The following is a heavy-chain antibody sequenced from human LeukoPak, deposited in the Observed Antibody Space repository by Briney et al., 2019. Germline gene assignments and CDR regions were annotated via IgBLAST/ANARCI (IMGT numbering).Heavy chain of an antibody. J-gene: IGHJ3*02. D-gene: IGHD5-18*01. CDR1: GFTFDDYA. CDR2: ISWNSGSI. V-gene: IGHV3-9*01. Sequence: PGRSLRLSCAASGFTFDDYAMHWVRQAPGKGLEWVSGISWNSGSIGYADSVKGRFTISRDNAKNSLYLQMNSLRAEDTALYYCAKDSYSYASGAFDIWGQGTMVTVSS. CDR3: AKDSYSYASGAFDI.